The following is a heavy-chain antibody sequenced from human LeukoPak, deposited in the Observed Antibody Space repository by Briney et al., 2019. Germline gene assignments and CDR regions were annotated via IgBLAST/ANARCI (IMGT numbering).Heavy chain of an antibody. Sequence: SGGSLRLSCAASGFTFSSYGMHWVRQALGKGLEWVAVIWYDGSNKYYADSVKGRFTISRDNSKNTLYLQMNSLRAEDTAVYYCARDYSSWGYYYYYYMDVWGKGTTVTVSS. J-gene: IGHJ6*03. CDR1: GFTFSSYG. CDR3: ARDYSSWGYYYYYYMDV. CDR2: IWYDGSNK. V-gene: IGHV3-33*01. D-gene: IGHD6-13*01.